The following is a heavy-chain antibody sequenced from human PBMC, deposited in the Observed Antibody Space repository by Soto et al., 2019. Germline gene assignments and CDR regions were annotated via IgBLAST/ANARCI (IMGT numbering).Heavy chain of an antibody. CDR3: AFRKIRATSDYYYYGMDV. Sequence: PGESLKISCKGSGYSFTSYWISWVRQMPGKGLEWMGRIDPSDSYTNYSPSFQGHVTISADKSISTAYLQWSSLKASDTATYYCAFRKIRATSDYYYYGMDVWGQGTTVPVSS. CDR1: GYSFTSYW. V-gene: IGHV5-10-1*01. J-gene: IGHJ6*02. CDR2: IDPSDSYT. D-gene: IGHD1-26*01.